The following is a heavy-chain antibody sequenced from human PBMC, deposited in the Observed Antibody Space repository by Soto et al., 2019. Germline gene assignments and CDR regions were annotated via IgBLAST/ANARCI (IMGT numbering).Heavy chain of an antibody. Sequence: QVQLQESGPGLVKPSQTLSLTCTVSGGSISSGGYYWSWIRQHPGKGLGWIGYIYYSGSTYYNPSLKSRVTISVDTSKNQFSLKLSSVTAADTAVYYCARDVVRGVIRGMDVWGQGTTVTVSS. CDR1: GGSISSGGYY. J-gene: IGHJ6*02. CDR3: ARDVVRGVIRGMDV. D-gene: IGHD3-10*01. CDR2: IYYSGST. V-gene: IGHV4-31*03.